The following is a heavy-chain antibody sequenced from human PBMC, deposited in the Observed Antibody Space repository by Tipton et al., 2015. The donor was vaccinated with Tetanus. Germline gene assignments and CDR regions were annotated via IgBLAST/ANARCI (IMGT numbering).Heavy chain of an antibody. Sequence: TLSLTCTVSGGSISSYYWSWIRQPPGKGLEWIGYIYYSGSTNYNPSLKSRVTISVDTSKNQFSLKLSSVTAADTAVYYCARDVTNMITFGGVIVRGYGMDVWGQGTTVTVSS. J-gene: IGHJ6*02. CDR2: IYYSGST. CDR3: ARDVTNMITFGGVIVRGYGMDV. V-gene: IGHV4-59*01. CDR1: GGSISSYY. D-gene: IGHD3-16*02.